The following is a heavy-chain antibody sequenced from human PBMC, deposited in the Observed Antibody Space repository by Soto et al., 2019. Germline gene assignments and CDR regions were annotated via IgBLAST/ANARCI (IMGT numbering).Heavy chain of an antibody. CDR1: GFTFDDYA. D-gene: IGHD2-15*01. CDR2: ISWNSGSI. Sequence: GGSLRLSCAASGFTFDDYAMHWVRQAPGKGLEWVSGISWNSGSIGYADSVKGRFTISRDNAKNSLYLQMNSLRAEDTALYYCAKVRGSGGSWGRERYDAFDIWGQGTMVTVSS. J-gene: IGHJ3*02. CDR3: AKVRGSGGSWGRERYDAFDI. V-gene: IGHV3-9*01.